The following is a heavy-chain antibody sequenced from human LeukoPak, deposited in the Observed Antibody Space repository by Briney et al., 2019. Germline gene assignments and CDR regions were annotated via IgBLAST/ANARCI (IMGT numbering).Heavy chain of an antibody. D-gene: IGHD1-26*01. V-gene: IGHV3-33*06. J-gene: IGHJ4*02. CDR3: AKEGTSGSYPDY. Sequence: GGSLRLSCAASGFTFSSYGMHWVRQAPGKGLEWVAVIWYDGSNKYYADSVKGRFTISRDNSKNTLYLQMNSLRAEDTAVYYCAKEGTSGSYPDYWGQGTLVTVSS. CDR2: IWYDGSNK. CDR1: GFTFSSYG.